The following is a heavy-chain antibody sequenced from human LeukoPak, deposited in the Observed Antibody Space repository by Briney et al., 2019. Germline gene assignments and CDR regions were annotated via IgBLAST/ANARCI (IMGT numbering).Heavy chain of an antibody. V-gene: IGHV3-21*01. CDR2: ISSSSSYI. D-gene: IGHD3-3*01. CDR1: GFTFSSYS. J-gene: IGHJ4*02. Sequence: GGSLRLSCAASGFTFSSYSMNWVRQAPGKGLEWVSSISSSSSYIYYADSVKGRFTISRDNAKNSLYLQMNSLRAEDTAVYYCARASYDFWSGSPYYFDYWGQGTLVTVSS. CDR3: ARASYDFWSGSPYYFDY.